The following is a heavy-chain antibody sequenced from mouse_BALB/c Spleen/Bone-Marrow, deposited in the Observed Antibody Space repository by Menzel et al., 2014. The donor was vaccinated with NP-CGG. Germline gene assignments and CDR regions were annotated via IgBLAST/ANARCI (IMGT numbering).Heavy chain of an antibody. V-gene: IGHV1S29*02. CDR1: GYTFTDYN. J-gene: IGHJ1*01. D-gene: IGHD3-1*01. CDR2: IYPYNGGT. CDR3: ARRAGGWYFDV. Sequence: EVQGVESGPELVKPGASVKISCKASGYTFTDYNMHWVKQSHGKSLEWIGYIYPYNGGTGYNQKFKSKATLTVDNSPSTAYMELRSLTSEDSAVYYCARRAGGWYFDVWGAGTTVTVSS.